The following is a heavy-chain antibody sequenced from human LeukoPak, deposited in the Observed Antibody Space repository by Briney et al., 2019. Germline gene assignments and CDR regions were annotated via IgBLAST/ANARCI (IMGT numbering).Heavy chain of an antibody. CDR3: ARARSRNYVPDY. CDR2: ISSSSSYI. J-gene: IGHJ4*02. Sequence: GGSLRLSRAASGFTVSTYSMNWVRQAPGKGLEWVSSISSSSSYIYYADSVKGRFTISRDNAKNSLYLQMNSLRAEDTAVYYCARARSRNYVPDYWGQGTLVTVSS. CDR1: GFTVSTYS. D-gene: IGHD4-11*01. V-gene: IGHV3-21*01.